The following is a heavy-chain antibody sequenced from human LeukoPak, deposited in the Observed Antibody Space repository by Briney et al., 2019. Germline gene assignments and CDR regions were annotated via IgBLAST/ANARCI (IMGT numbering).Heavy chain of an antibody. J-gene: IGHJ3*02. CDR3: ASPVAGNWNDDI. D-gene: IGHD1-20*01. CDR2: IIPIFGTA. V-gene: IGHV1-69*05. Sequence: ASVKVSCKASGGTFSSYAISWLRQAPGQGLEWMGGIIPIFGTANYAQKFQGRVTITTDESTSTAYMERSSLRSEDTAVYYCASPVAGNWNDDIWGQGTMVTVSS. CDR1: GGTFSSYA.